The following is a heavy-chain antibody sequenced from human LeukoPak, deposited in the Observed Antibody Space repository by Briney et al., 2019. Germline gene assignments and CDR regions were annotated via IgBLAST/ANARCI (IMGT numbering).Heavy chain of an antibody. V-gene: IGHV4-34*01. J-gene: IGHJ3*02. CDR3: ARGPRYFDWLFHKYHDAFDI. D-gene: IGHD3-9*01. CDR1: GGSFSGYY. CDR2: INHSGST. Sequence: SETLSLTCAVYGGSFSGYYWSWIRQPPGKGLEWIGEINHSGSTNYNPSLKSRVTISVDTSKNQFSLKLSSVTAADTAVYYCARGPRYFDWLFHKYHDAFDIWGQGTMVTVSS.